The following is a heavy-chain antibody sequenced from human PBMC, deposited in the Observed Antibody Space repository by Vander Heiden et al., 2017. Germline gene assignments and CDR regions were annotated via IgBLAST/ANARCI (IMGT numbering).Heavy chain of an antibody. CDR2: ISWNSGSI. D-gene: IGHD3-16*01. J-gene: IGHJ5*02. V-gene: IGHV3-9*01. CDR3: AKDTYDLGGFDP. Sequence: VQLVESGGGLVQPGRSLRLSCAASGFTFDDYAMHWVRQAPGKGLEWVSGISWNSGSIGYADSVKGRFTISRDNAKNSLYLQMNSLRAEDTALYYCAKDTYDLGGFDPWGQGTLVTVSS. CDR1: GFTFDDYA.